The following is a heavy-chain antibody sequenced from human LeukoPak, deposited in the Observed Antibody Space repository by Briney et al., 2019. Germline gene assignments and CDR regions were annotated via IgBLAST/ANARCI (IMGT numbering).Heavy chain of an antibody. V-gene: IGHV3-21*04. CDR1: GFTFSSYS. CDR2: ISSSSSYI. Sequence: GGSLRLSCAASGFTFSSYSMNWVRQAPGKGLEWVSSISSSSSYIYYADSVKGRFTISRDNSKNTLYLQMNSLRAEDTAVYYCAKYLYASASPLDYWGQGTLVTVSS. J-gene: IGHJ4*02. CDR3: AKYLYASASPLDY. D-gene: IGHD5/OR15-5a*01.